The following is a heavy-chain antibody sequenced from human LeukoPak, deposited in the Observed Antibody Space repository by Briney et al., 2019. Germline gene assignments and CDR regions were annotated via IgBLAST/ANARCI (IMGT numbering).Heavy chain of an antibody. Sequence: SETLSLSCGVYGGSFSGYYWSWIRQPPGKGLERIGEINPRGSTNYNPSLKSRVTLSADTSKNQFSLTLNSATAADTAVYYCARRRLGYYFDYWGQGTLVTVSS. D-gene: IGHD5-24*01. CDR2: INPRGST. CDR3: ARRRLGYYFDY. CDR1: GGSFSGYY. J-gene: IGHJ4*02. V-gene: IGHV4-34*01.